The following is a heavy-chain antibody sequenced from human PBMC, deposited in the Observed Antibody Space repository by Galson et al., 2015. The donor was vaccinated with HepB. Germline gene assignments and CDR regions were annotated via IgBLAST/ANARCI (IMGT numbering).Heavy chain of an antibody. J-gene: IGHJ3*02. CDR3: ARAIYGDWGSDAFDI. Sequence: SLRLSCAASGFTFNTYWMTWIRQAPGKGLEWVANMKADGSERHYVDSVRGRFTISRDNAKNSLYLQMSTLRAEDTAVYYCARAIYGDWGSDAFDIWGQGTMVTVSS. CDR2: MKADGSER. D-gene: IGHD4-17*01. CDR1: GFTFNTYW. V-gene: IGHV3-7*01.